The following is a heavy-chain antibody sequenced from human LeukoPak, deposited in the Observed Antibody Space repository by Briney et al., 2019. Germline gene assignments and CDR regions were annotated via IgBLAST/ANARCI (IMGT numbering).Heavy chain of an antibody. V-gene: IGHV1-2*02. J-gene: IGHJ3*02. CDR2: INPNSGDT. CDR3: ARPKWLRSSSYAFDI. Sequence: ASVKVSCKAPGYTFTGYYMHWVRQAPGQGLEWMGWINPNSGDTNYAQKFQGRVTMTRDTSISTAYMELSRLRSDDTAVYYCARPKWLRSSSYAFDIWGQGTMVTVSS. D-gene: IGHD5-12*01. CDR1: GYTFTGYY.